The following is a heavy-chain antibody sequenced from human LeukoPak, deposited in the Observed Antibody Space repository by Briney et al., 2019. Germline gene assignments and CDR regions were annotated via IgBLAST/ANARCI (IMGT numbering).Heavy chain of an antibody. Sequence: GRSLRLSCAASGFTFGDYAMHWVRQAPGRGLEWVSGIRWNSDIIGYADSVEGRFTISRDNAKNSLYLQMNSLRPDDTAFYYCLKGDCNSDCSLFDLWGQGTLVTVSS. CDR2: IRWNSDII. D-gene: IGHD2/OR15-2a*01. CDR1: GFTFGDYA. CDR3: LKGDCNSDCSLFDL. J-gene: IGHJ4*02. V-gene: IGHV3-9*01.